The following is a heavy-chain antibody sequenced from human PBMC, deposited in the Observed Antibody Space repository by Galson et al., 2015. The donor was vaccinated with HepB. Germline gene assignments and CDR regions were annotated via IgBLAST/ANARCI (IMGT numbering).Heavy chain of an antibody. J-gene: IGHJ4*02. D-gene: IGHD3-10*01. CDR1: GFIFTNYA. V-gene: IGHV3-30*04. CDR2: MSVDGTYT. CDR3: ARSYYYGSRGPRGPFDY. Sequence: SLRLSCATSGFIFTNYAMHWVRQTPGAPVKGLEWVAIMSVDGTYTYYADSVRGRFTISRDNSKNTLYLQMNSLRTEDTALYYCARSYYYGSRGPRGPFDYWGQGALVTVSS.